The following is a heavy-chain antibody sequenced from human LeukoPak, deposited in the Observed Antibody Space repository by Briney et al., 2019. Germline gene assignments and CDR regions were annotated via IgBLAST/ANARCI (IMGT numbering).Heavy chain of an antibody. J-gene: IGHJ4*02. Sequence: ASVKVSCKASGYTFIGYCMHWVRQAPGQGLEWMGWINPNSGGTKYAQKFQGRVTMTRDTSISTAYMEVSRLTSDDTAVYFCARGDYGDYWTDYWGQGTLVTVSS. CDR1: GYTFIGYC. CDR3: ARGDYGDYWTDY. V-gene: IGHV1-2*02. D-gene: IGHD4-17*01. CDR2: INPNSGGT.